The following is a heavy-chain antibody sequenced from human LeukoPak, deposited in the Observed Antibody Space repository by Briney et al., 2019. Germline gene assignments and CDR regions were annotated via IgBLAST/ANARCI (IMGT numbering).Heavy chain of an antibody. J-gene: IGHJ4*02. CDR3: ARDPHYDSSGYYTGFFDY. V-gene: IGHV4-38-2*02. D-gene: IGHD3-22*01. CDR2: IDHSGST. Sequence: SETLSLTCTVSGYSISSGYYWGWIRQPPGKGLGWIGSIDHSGSTYYNPSLKSRVIISVDTSKNQFSLKLSSVTAADTAVYYCARDPHYDSSGYYTGFFDYWGQGALVTVSS. CDR1: GYSISSGYY.